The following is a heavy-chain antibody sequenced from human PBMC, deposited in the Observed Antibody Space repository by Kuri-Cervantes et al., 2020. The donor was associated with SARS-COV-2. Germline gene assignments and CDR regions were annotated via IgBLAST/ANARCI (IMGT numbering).Heavy chain of an antibody. V-gene: IGHV3-30*03. CDR3: ASSLVGATFDY. J-gene: IGHJ4*02. D-gene: IGHD1-26*01. CDR1: GFTFSSYG. Sequence: GESLKISCAASGFTFSSYGMHWVRQAPGKGLEWVAVISYDGSNKYYADSVKGRFTISRDNSKNTLYLQMNSLRAEDTAVYYCASSLVGATFDYWGQGTLVTGSS. CDR2: ISYDGSNK.